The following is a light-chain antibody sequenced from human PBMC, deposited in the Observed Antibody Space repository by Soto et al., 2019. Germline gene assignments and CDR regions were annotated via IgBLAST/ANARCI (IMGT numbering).Light chain of an antibody. V-gene: IGKV3-15*01. CDR1: QSVSSN. J-gene: IGKJ4*01. Sequence: EIVMTQSPATLSVSPGERATLSCRTSQSVSSNLAWYQQKPGQAPRLLIYGASTRATGIPDRFSGSGSGTELTLTISSLQSEDFAVYYCQQYNNWPPLTFGGRTKVEIK. CDR2: GAS. CDR3: QQYNNWPPLT.